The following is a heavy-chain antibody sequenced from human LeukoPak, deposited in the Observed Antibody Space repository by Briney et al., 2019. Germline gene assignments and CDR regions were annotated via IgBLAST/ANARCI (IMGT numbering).Heavy chain of an antibody. CDR3: ARDSAAAWFDP. CDR2: ISWDGGST. CDR1: GFTFDDYT. D-gene: IGHD6-13*01. Sequence: GGSLRLSCAASGFTFDDYTMHWVRQAPGKGLEWVSLISWDGGSTYYADSVKGRFTISRDNAKNSLYLQMNSLRAEDTAVYYCARDSAAAWFDPWGQGTLVTVSS. J-gene: IGHJ5*02. V-gene: IGHV3-43*01.